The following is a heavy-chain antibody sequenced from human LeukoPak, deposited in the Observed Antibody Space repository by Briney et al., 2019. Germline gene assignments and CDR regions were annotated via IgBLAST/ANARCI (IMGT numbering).Heavy chain of an antibody. CDR3: ATRTYRAHFDH. V-gene: IGHV4-39*01. CDR1: GGSITSGDYY. CDR2: LNFRGSL. J-gene: IGHJ4*02. Sequence: SETLSLTCTVSGGSITSGDYYWNWVRQAPGKGLEWIGNLNFRGSLFYHPSLKSRVTMSADPSQNQFSLRLVSVTAADTAVYYCATRTYRAHFDHWGQGTLVTVSS. D-gene: IGHD4/OR15-4a*01.